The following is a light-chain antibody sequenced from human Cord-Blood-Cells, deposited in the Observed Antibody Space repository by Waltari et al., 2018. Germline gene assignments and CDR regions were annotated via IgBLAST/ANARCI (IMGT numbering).Light chain of an antibody. V-gene: IGKV1-8*01. CDR2: AAS. CDR3: QQYDNYPWT. J-gene: IGKJ1*01. Sequence: AIRITQSPSSLSASTGARVTITCRASQGISSYLTWYQQKPGKAPKILIYAASTLEIGVPSRFSGSGSGTDFTLTISCLQPEDFATYYCQQYDNYPWTFGHGTKVEIK. CDR1: QGISSY.